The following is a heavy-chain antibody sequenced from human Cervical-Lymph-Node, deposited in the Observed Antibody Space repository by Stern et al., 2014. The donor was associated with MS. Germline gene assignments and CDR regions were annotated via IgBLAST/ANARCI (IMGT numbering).Heavy chain of an antibody. CDR2: MNPNSGKA. Sequence: VQLVESGAEVKKPGASVEVSCKASGYSFTSYDISWVRQAPGQGLEWMGWMNPNSGKAGYVQKFQGRVTMASNTSVDTAYLELSSLRSDDTAVYYCARVRNWDSYSWLDSWGQGTLVTVSS. CDR3: ARVRNWDSYSWLDS. CDR1: GYSFTSYD. V-gene: IGHV1-8*02. J-gene: IGHJ5*01. D-gene: IGHD1-7*01.